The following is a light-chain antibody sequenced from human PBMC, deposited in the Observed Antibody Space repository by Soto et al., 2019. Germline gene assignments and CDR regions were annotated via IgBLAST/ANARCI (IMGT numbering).Light chain of an antibody. V-gene: IGKV3-15*01. CDR1: QSVGNN. Sequence: EIVMPQSPATLSVSPGERVTLSCRASQSVGNNLAWYQQKTGQVPRLPIHGASTRATGIPARFSGSGSGTEFTLAISSLQSEDFAVYYCQQCDNWPRTFGQGTKLEIK. CDR3: QQCDNWPRT. CDR2: GAS. J-gene: IGKJ2*01.